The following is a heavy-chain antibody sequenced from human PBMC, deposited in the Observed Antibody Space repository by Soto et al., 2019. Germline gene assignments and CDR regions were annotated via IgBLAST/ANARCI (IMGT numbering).Heavy chain of an antibody. CDR1: GYTFTSYD. J-gene: IGHJ6*02. D-gene: IGHD6-13*01. Sequence: QVQLVQSGAEVKKPGASVKVSCKASGYTFTSYDINWVRQATGQGLEWMGWMNPNSGNTGYAQKFQGRVTMTRNTAISTAYMELSSLRSEDTAVYYGASGSNSSWYGLPLCYYGMDVWGQGTTVTVSS. CDR3: ASGSNSSWYGLPLCYYGMDV. V-gene: IGHV1-8*01. CDR2: MNPNSGNT.